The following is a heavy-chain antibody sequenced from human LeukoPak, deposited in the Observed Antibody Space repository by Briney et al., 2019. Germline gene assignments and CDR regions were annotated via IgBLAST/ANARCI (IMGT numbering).Heavy chain of an antibody. D-gene: IGHD1-26*01. CDR1: GFTFDDYA. Sequence: PGGSLRLSCAASGFTFDDYAMHWVRQAPGKGLEWVSGISWNSGSIGYADSVKGRFTISRDNAKNSLYLQMNSLRAEDTAVYYCARDRGSYFYYYYYYMDVWGKGTTVTVSS. CDR3: ARDRGSYFYYYYYYMDV. V-gene: IGHV3-9*01. CDR2: ISWNSGSI. J-gene: IGHJ6*03.